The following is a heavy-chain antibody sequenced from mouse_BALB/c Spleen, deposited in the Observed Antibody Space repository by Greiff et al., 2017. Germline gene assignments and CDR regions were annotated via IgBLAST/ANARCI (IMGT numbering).Heavy chain of an antibody. Sequence: EVKLVESGGGLVKPGGSLKLSCAASGFAFSSYDMSWVRQTPEKRLEWVAYISSGGGSTYYPDTVKGRFTISRDNAKNTLYLQMSSLKSEDTAMYYCARRDGYYWYFDVWGAGTTVTVSS. CDR2: ISSGGGST. CDR1: GFAFSSYD. J-gene: IGHJ1*01. CDR3: ARRDGYYWYFDV. D-gene: IGHD2-3*01. V-gene: IGHV5-12-1*01.